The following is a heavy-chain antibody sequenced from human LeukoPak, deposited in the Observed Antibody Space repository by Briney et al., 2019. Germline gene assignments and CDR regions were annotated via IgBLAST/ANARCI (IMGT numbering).Heavy chain of an antibody. D-gene: IGHD4-23*01. V-gene: IGHV3-23*01. CDR2: ISGSGGST. Sequence: GGSLRLSCAASGFTFSSYAMSWVRQAPGKGLEWVSAISGSGGSTYYADSVKGRFTISRDNSQNTLYLQMSSLTADDTAVYYCARAPDYGGNSEGDYWGQGTLVTVSS. CDR1: GFTFSSYA. CDR3: ARAPDYGGNSEGDY. J-gene: IGHJ4*02.